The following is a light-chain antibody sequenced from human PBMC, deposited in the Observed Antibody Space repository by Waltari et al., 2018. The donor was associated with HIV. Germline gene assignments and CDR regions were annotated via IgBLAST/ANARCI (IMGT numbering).Light chain of an antibody. J-gene: IGKJ2*01. CDR3: QQSYSTPRT. V-gene: IGKV1-39*01. Sequence: DIQMTQSPSSLSASVGHRVTITCRASQTTSSYLNWYQQKPGKAPMLLIYGASTLHSGVPSRFSGSGAGTDFTLTSSSLQPEDFATYDCQQSYSTPRTFGQGTKVEIK. CDR1: QTTSSY. CDR2: GAS.